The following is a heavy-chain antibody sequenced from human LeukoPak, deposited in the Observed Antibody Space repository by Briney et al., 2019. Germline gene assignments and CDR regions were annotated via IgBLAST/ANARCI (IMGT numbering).Heavy chain of an antibody. CDR3: ARGGLPRGYSSGNYFDY. Sequence: SETLSLTCAVSGGSISSGGYSWSWIRQPPGQGLEWIGYIYHSGSTYYNPSLKSRVTISVDRSKNQFSLKLSSVTAADTAVYYCARGGLPRGYSSGNYFDYWGQGTLVTVSS. V-gene: IGHV4-30-2*01. D-gene: IGHD6-19*01. CDR1: GGSISSGGYS. CDR2: IYHSGST. J-gene: IGHJ4*02.